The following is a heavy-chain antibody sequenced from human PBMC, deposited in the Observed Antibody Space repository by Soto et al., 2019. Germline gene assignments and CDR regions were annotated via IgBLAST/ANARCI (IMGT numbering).Heavy chain of an antibody. J-gene: IGHJ6*03. Sequence: GGSLRLSCAASGFTFSSYGMHWVRQAPGKGLEWVAVISYDGSNKYYADSVKGRFTISRDNSKNTLYLQMNSLRAEDTAVYYCAKGVTVRGGLRRDYYMDVWGKGTTVTVSS. CDR3: AKGVTVRGGLRRDYYMDV. CDR2: ISYDGSNK. D-gene: IGHD3-10*01. V-gene: IGHV3-30*18. CDR1: GFTFSSYG.